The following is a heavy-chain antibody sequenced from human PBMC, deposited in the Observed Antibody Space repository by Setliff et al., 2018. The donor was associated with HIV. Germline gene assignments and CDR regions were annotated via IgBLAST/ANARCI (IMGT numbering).Heavy chain of an antibody. V-gene: IGHV4-39*01. J-gene: IGHJ4*02. CDR1: GGSISSYY. D-gene: IGHD2-2*01. CDR3: ARPQYPGYYFDY. Sequence: LSLTCIVSGGSISSYYWGWIRQPPGKGLEWIGSIYYSWNTYYNPSLRSRVTISIDTSKNQFSLKLSSVTAADTAVYYCARPQYPGYYFDYWGQGTLVTVSS. CDR2: IYYSWNT.